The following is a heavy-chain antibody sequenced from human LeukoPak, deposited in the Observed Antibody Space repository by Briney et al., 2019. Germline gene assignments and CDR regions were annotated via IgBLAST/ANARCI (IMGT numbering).Heavy chain of an antibody. CDR2: FIPIFGTA. CDR1: GGTFSSYA. CDR3: ARGMTTVTFFDY. V-gene: IGHV1-69*05. Sequence: SVKVSCKASGGTFSSYAISWVRQAPGQGLEWMGRFIPIFGTANYAQKFQGRVTITTDESTSTAYMELSSLRSEDTAVYYCARGMTTVTFFDYWGQGTLVTVSS. J-gene: IGHJ4*02. D-gene: IGHD4-17*01.